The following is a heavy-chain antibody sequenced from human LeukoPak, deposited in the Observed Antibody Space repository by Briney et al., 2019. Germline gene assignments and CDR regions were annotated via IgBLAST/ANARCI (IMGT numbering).Heavy chain of an antibody. CDR3: ARVVTIFGVVITGFDY. CDR1: GFTFSSYS. J-gene: IGHJ4*02. V-gene: IGHV3-21*01. Sequence: PGGSLRLSCAASGFTFSSYSMIWVRQAPGRGLEGVSSISSSSSYIYYADSVKGRFTLSRDNAKNSLYLQMNSLRAEDTAVYYCARVVTIFGVVITGFDYWGQGTLVTVSS. D-gene: IGHD3-3*01. CDR2: ISSSSSYI.